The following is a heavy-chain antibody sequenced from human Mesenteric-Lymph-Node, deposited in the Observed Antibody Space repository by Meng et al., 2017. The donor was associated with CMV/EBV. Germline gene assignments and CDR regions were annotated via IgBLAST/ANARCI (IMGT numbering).Heavy chain of an antibody. Sequence: SEILSLTCPVSAGSIRSSSYYWGWILQPPGKGLGWIGSIYYSGSGYYNPSLKSRVIISVDTTKNQFSLKLNSVTAADTAVYYCARRDYYGSGTGRPFDIWGQGTMVTVSS. CDR1: AGSIRSSSYY. V-gene: IGHV4-39*01. CDR3: ARRDYYGSGTGRPFDI. CDR2: IYYSGSG. D-gene: IGHD3-10*01. J-gene: IGHJ3*02.